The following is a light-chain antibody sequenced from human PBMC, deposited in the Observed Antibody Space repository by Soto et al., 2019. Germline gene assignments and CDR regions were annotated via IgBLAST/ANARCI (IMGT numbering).Light chain of an antibody. CDR2: AAS. Sequence: AIRMTQSPSSFSASTGDRVTITCRARQGISSYLAWYQQKPGKAPKLLIYAASTWQSGVPSRFSGSGSGTDFTLTISCLQSEDFATYYCQQYYSYPQTFGQGTKVEIK. CDR3: QQYYSYPQT. CDR1: QGISSY. J-gene: IGKJ1*01. V-gene: IGKV1-8*01.